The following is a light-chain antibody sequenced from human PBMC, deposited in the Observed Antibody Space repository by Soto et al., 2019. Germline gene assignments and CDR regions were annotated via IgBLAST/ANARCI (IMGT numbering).Light chain of an antibody. CDR2: ANS. CDR3: QSYDTNLRGL. J-gene: IGLJ1*01. Sequence: QSVLTQPPSVSGAPGQRVTISCTGSSSNIGAGYDVHWYQQLPGTAPKLLIYANSNRPSGVPDRFSGSKSGTSASLAITGLQAEDEAEYYCQSYDTNLRGLFGTGTQLTVL. V-gene: IGLV1-40*01. CDR1: SSNIGAGYD.